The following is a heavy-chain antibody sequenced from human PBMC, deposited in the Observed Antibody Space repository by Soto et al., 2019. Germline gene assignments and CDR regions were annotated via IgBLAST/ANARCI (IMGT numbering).Heavy chain of an antibody. CDR3: AKDLGFGEENPRSDP. D-gene: IGHD3-10*01. J-gene: IGHJ5*02. V-gene: IGHV3-30*04. Sequence: QVQLVESGGGVVQPGRSRRLSCAASGFTFRSYAMHWGRQAPGKGLEWVTVISHDGSVAYYADSVKGRFTISRDNSKHPLFLQMNSLSLEDTAMYYCAKDLGFGEENPRSDPWGQGTLVTVSS. CDR2: ISHDGSVA. CDR1: GFTFRSYA.